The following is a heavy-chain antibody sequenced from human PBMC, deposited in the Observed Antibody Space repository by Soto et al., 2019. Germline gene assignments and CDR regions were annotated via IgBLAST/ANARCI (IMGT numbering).Heavy chain of an antibody. CDR2: IIPILGIA. CDR3: ARAASDYCSSTSCYNFDY. V-gene: IGHV1-69*02. D-gene: IGHD2-2*01. J-gene: IGHJ4*02. Sequence: QVQLVQSGAEVKKPGSSVKVSCKASGGTFGSYTISWVRQAPGQGLEWMGRIIPILGIANYAQKFQGRVTITADKSTSTAYMELSSLRSEDTAVYYCARAASDYCSSTSCYNFDYWGQATLVTVSS. CDR1: GGTFGSYT.